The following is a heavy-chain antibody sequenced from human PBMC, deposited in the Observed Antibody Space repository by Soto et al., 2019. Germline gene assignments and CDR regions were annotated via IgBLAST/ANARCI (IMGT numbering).Heavy chain of an antibody. Sequence: ESLKISCKGSGYSFTSYWIGWVRQMPGKGLEWMGIIYPGDSDTRYSPSFQGQVTISADKSISTAYLQWSSLKASDTAIYYCARQGYCSGGSCYSDYYYGMDVWGQGTTVTVSS. CDR1: GYSFTSYW. CDR3: ARQGYCSGGSCYSDYYYGMDV. V-gene: IGHV5-51*01. D-gene: IGHD2-15*01. J-gene: IGHJ6*02. CDR2: IYPGDSDT.